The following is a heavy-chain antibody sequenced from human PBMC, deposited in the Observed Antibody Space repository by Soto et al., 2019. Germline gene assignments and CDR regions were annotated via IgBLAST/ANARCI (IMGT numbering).Heavy chain of an antibody. CDR2: MNPNSGNT. CDR1: GYTFTSYD. D-gene: IGHD6-6*01. V-gene: IGHV1-8*01. Sequence: GASVKVSCKASGYTFTSYDINWVRQATGQGLEWMGWMNPNSGNTGYAQKFQGRVTMTRNTSISTAYMELSSLRSEDTAVYYCAFGIAARWGTLDYWGQGTLVTVSS. J-gene: IGHJ4*02. CDR3: AFGIAARWGTLDY.